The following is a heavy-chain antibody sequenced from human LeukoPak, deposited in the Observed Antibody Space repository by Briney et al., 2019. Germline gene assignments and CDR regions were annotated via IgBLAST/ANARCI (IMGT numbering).Heavy chain of an antibody. CDR3: ARSPRRGSSGYHFDY. Sequence: GASVKVSCKASGHTFTSHDFSWVRQAPGQGLEWMGGIIPIFGTANYAQKFQGRVTITADESTSTAYMELSSLRSEDTAVYYCARSPRRGSSGYHFDYWGQGTLVTVSS. V-gene: IGHV1-69*13. J-gene: IGHJ4*02. D-gene: IGHD3-22*01. CDR2: IIPIFGTA. CDR1: GHTFTSHD.